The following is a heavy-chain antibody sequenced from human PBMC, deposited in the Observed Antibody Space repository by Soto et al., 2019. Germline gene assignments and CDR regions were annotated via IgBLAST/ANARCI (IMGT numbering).Heavy chain of an antibody. CDR1: GFTFTSSA. Sequence: SVKVSCKASGFTFTSSAVQWVRQARGQRLEWIGWIVVGSGNTNYAQKFQERVTITRDMPTSTAYMELSSLRSEDTAVYYCAATAARITIFGVEYYYYGMDVWGQGTTVTVSS. CDR2: IVVGSGNT. J-gene: IGHJ6*02. V-gene: IGHV1-58*01. CDR3: AATAARITIFGVEYYYYGMDV. D-gene: IGHD3-3*01.